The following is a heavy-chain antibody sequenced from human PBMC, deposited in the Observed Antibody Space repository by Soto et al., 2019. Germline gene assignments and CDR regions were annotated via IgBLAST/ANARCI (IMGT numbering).Heavy chain of an antibody. CDR1: GFPFSSNW. CDR2: INSDGSDT. J-gene: IGHJ4*02. D-gene: IGHD1-26*01. Sequence: EVQLVESGGGLVQPGGSLSSSGEPSGFPFSSNWLNGARQGPGKGLVWVSRINSDGSDTSYADSVKGRFTISRDNAKNTLYLQMNSLRAEDTAVYYCARLDSTKWAFDYWGQGTLVTVSS. CDR3: ARLDSTKWAFDY. V-gene: IGHV3-74*01.